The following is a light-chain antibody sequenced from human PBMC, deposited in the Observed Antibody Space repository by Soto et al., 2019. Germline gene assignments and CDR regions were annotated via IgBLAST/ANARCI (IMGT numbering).Light chain of an antibody. J-gene: IGKJ4*01. CDR1: QSVKNNY. CDR3: QQYGSTPLT. CDR2: DAS. V-gene: IGKV3-20*01. Sequence: EIVLKQSPDTLSLSPGERATLSCRASQSVKNNYLAWYQQKPGQAPRFLIYDASSRATGIPDRVSGSGSGTDFTLTISRLEPEDFAVYSCQQYGSTPLTFGGGTKVDIK.